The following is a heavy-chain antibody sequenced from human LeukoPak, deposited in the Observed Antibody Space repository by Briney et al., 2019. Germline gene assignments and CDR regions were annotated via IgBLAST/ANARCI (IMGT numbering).Heavy chain of an antibody. Sequence: ASVKVSCKVSGYTLTELSIHWVRQAPGKGLEWMGGFDPEDGETIYAQKFQGRVTMTEDTSTDTAYMELSSLGSQDTAVYYCATEGYGSEITYYYGMEVWGQGTTVTVSS. CDR1: GYTLTELS. J-gene: IGHJ6*02. D-gene: IGHD3-10*01. CDR3: ATEGYGSEITYYYGMEV. V-gene: IGHV1-24*01. CDR2: FDPEDGET.